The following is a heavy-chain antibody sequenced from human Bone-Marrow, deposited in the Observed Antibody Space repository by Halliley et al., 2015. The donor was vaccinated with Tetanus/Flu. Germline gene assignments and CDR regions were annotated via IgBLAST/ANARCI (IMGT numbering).Heavy chain of an antibody. V-gene: IGHV4-31*03. CDR3: ARRGHDYRKGDWFDS. CDR2: IYYSGTT. CDR1: GGSISSGGYY. J-gene: IGHJ5*01. D-gene: IGHD4-4*01. Sequence: TLSLTCTVSGGSISSGGYYWGWIRQHPGKGLEWIGFIYYSGTTYYNPSLMSRVSLSVDTSKNQFSLRLTSVTAADTAVYYCARRGHDYRKGDWFDSWGQGTLVTVSS.